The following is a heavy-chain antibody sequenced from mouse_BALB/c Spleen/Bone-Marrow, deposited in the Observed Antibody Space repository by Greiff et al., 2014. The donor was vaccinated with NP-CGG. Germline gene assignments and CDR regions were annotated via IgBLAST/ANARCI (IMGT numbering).Heavy chain of an antibody. CDR3: ASYYYGSSRFAY. CDR1: GFNIKDTY. V-gene: IGHV14-3*02. J-gene: IGHJ3*01. CDR2: IDPANGNT. D-gene: IGHD1-1*01. Sequence: EVQLQQSGAELVKPGASVKLSCTASGFNIKDTYMHWVKQRPEQGLEWIGRIDPANGNTNYDPKFQGKATITADTSSNTAYLQLSSLTSEDTAVYYCASYYYGSSRFAYWGQGTLVTVSA.